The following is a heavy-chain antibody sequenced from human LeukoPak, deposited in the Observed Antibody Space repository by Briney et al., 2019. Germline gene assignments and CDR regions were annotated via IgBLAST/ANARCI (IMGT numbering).Heavy chain of an antibody. CDR2: INHSGST. Sequence: PSETLSLTCAVYGGSFSGYYWSWIRQPPGKGLEWIGEINHSGSTNYNPSLKSRVTISVDTSKNQFSLKLCSVTAADTAAYYCAREGRYGSGGWYYYYGMDVWGQGTTVTVSS. D-gene: IGHD3-10*01. CDR1: GGSFSGYY. CDR3: AREGRYGSGGWYYYYGMDV. J-gene: IGHJ6*02. V-gene: IGHV4-34*01.